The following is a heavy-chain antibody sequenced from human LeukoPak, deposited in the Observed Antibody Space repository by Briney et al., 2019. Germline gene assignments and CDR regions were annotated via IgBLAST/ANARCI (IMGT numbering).Heavy chain of an antibody. D-gene: IGHD1-7*01. CDR1: GGSINSYY. V-gene: IGHV4-59*08. CDR3: ARHRGNYYYFDY. CDR2: IYYSGST. Sequence: SETLSLTCTVSGGSINSYYWSWIRQPPGKGLEWIGYIYYSGSTNYNPSLMSRVTISVDTSKNQFSLKLSSLTAADTAVYYCARHRGNYYYFDYWGQGTLVTVSS. J-gene: IGHJ4*02.